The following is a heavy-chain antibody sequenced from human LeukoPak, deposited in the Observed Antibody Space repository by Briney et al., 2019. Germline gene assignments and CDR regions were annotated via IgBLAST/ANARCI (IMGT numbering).Heavy chain of an antibody. J-gene: IGHJ1*01. CDR1: GGTFTSYA. CDR2: IIPIFGTA. Sequence: ASVKVSCKASGGTFTSYAISWVRQAPGQGLEWMGGIIPIFGTANYAQKFQGRVTITTDESTSTAYMELSSLRSEDTAVYYCARGAGSGSLQHWGQGTLVTVSS. V-gene: IGHV1-69*05. D-gene: IGHD3-10*01. CDR3: ARGAGSGSLQH.